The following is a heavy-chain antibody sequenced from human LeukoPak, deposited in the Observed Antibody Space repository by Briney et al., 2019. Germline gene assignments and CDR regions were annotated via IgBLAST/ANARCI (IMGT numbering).Heavy chain of an antibody. CDR3: AKSYDSSGYYNY. CDR2: IYYSGST. Sequence: SETLSLTCTVSGGSISSSSYYWGWIRQPPGKGLEWIGSIYYSGSTNYNPSLKSRVTISVDTSKNQFSLKLSSVTAADTAVYYCAKSYDSSGYYNYWGQGTLVTVSS. V-gene: IGHV4-39*07. J-gene: IGHJ4*02. CDR1: GGSISSSSYY. D-gene: IGHD3-22*01.